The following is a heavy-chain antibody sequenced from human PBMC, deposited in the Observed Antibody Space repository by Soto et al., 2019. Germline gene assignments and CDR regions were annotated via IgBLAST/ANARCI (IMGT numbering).Heavy chain of an antibody. J-gene: IGHJ6*03. Sequence: QVQLVQSGAEVKEPGASVKVSCKASGYTFTSHYMHWVRQAPGQGLEWMGIINPSGGTTSYAQKFQGRVTMTRDTSTSTVYMEVSSLRSEDSAVYYCVRDVVVSAAGYMDVWGKGTPVTVSS. CDR2: INPSGGTT. V-gene: IGHV1-46*03. CDR3: VRDVVVSAAGYMDV. CDR1: GYTFTSHY. D-gene: IGHD2-2*01.